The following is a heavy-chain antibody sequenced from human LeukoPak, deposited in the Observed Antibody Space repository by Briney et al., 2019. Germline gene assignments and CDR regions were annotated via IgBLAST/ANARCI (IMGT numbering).Heavy chain of an antibody. CDR1: GYTFTSYY. CDR2: INPSGGST. Sequence: ASVKVSCKASGYTFTSYYMHWVRQAPGQGLEWMGIINPSGGSTSYAQKFQGRVTMTRDTSTSTVYMELSSLRSDDTAVYYCAGMTTVTTSPLVWGQGTLVTVSS. D-gene: IGHD4-17*01. J-gene: IGHJ4*02. V-gene: IGHV1-46*01. CDR3: AGMTTVTTSPLV.